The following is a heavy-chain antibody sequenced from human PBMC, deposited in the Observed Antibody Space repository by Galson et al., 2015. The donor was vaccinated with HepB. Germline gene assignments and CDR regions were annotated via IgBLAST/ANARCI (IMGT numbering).Heavy chain of an antibody. V-gene: IGHV1-18*04. CDR1: GYTFTSYG. Sequence: SVKVSCKASGYTFTSYGISWVRQAPGQGLEWMGWISAYNGNTNYAQKLQGRVTMTTDTSTSTAYMELRSLRSDDTAVYYCARSSSGINYYGMDVWGQGTTVSVSS. D-gene: IGHD6-19*01. CDR3: ARSSSGINYYGMDV. CDR2: ISAYNGNT. J-gene: IGHJ6*02.